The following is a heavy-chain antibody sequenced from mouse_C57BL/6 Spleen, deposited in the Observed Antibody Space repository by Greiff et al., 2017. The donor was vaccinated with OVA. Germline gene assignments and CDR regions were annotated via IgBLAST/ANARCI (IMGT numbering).Heavy chain of an antibody. CDR3: ARELANSLFAY. CDR2: INPNNGGT. V-gene: IGHV1-26*01. D-gene: IGHD6-1*01. J-gene: IGHJ3*01. CDR1: GYTFTDFY. Sequence: VQLQQSGPELVKPGASVKISCKASGYTFTDFYMNWVKQSHGKSLEWIGDINPNNGGTSYNQKFKGKATLTVDKSSSTAYMELRSLTSEDSAVYYCARELANSLFAYWGQGTLVTVSA.